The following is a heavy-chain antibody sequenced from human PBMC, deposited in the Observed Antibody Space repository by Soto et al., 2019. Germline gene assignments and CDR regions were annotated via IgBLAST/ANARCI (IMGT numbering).Heavy chain of an antibody. V-gene: IGHV3-23*01. Sequence: GGSLRLSCAASGFTFRSYAMSWVRQAPGKGLEWVSAISGSGGSTYYADSVKGRFTISRDNSKNTLYLQMNSLRAEDTAVYYCAKEDSRGKAMIVAVTFDYWGQGTLVTVSS. J-gene: IGHJ4*02. CDR1: GFTFRSYA. CDR3: AKEDSRGKAMIVAVTFDY. CDR2: ISGSGGST. D-gene: IGHD3-22*01.